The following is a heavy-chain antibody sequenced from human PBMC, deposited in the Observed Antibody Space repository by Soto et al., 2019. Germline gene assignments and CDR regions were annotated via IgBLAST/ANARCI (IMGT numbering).Heavy chain of an antibody. V-gene: IGHV3-23*01. Sequence: GGSLRLSCAASGFTFSSYAMSWVRQAPGKGLEWVSAISGSGGSTYYADSVKGRFTISRDNSKNTLYLQMNSLRAEDTAVYYCAKDRWIVVVAADFDYWGQGTLVTVSS. CDR3: AKDRWIVVVAADFDY. J-gene: IGHJ4*02. CDR1: GFTFSSYA. CDR2: ISGSGGST. D-gene: IGHD2-15*01.